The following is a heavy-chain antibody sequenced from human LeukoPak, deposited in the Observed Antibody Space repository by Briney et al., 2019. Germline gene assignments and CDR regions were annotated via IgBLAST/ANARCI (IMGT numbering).Heavy chain of an antibody. CDR2: IYYSGST. D-gene: IGHD5-12*01. CDR3: ARARYSGYDYFDY. V-gene: IGHV4-59*11. J-gene: IGHJ4*02. Sequence: SETLSLTCTVSGGSISSHYWSWIRQPPGQGLEWIGYIYYSGSTNYNPSLKSRVTISVDTSKNQFSLKLSSVTAADTAVYYCARARYSGYDYFDYWGQGTLVTVSS. CDR1: GGSISSHY.